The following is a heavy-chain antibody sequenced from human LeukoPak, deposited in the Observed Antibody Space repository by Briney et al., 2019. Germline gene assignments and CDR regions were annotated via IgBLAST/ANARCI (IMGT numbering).Heavy chain of an antibody. CDR2: INAGNGNT. V-gene: IGHV1-3*01. CDR1: GYTFTSYA. D-gene: IGHD5-12*01. J-gene: IGHJ4*02. Sequence: ASVKVSCKASGYTFTSYAMHWVRQAPGQRLEWMGWINAGNGNTKYSQKFQGRVTITRDTSASTAYMELSSLRSDDTAIYYCARVLVANAAGYWGQGTLVTVSS. CDR3: ARVLVANAAGY.